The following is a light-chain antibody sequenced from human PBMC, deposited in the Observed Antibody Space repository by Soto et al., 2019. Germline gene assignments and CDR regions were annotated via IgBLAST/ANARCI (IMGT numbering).Light chain of an antibody. J-gene: IGLJ2*01. CDR3: AAWDDSLSGVV. V-gene: IGLV1-47*01. CDR1: SSNIGSNY. CDR2: RNN. Sequence: QSVLTQPPSASGTPGQRVTISCSGRSSNIGSNYVYWYQQLPGTAPKLLIYRNNQRPSGVPDRFSGSKSGTSASLAISGLRSEDKADFYCAAWDDSLSGVVFGGGTQLTVL.